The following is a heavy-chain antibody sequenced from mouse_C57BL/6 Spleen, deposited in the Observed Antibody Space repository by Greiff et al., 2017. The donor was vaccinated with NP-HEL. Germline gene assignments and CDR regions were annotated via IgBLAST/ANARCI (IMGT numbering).Heavy chain of an antibody. J-gene: IGHJ3*01. Sequence: VQLQQSGAELVRPGASVKLSCTASGFNIKDDYMHWVKQRPEQGLEWIGWIDPENGDTEYASKFQGKATITADTSSNTAYLQRSSLTSEDTAVYYCTTADYLAYWGQGTLVTVSA. V-gene: IGHV14-4*01. D-gene: IGHD5-5*01. CDR3: TTADYLAY. CDR2: IDPENGDT. CDR1: GFNIKDDY.